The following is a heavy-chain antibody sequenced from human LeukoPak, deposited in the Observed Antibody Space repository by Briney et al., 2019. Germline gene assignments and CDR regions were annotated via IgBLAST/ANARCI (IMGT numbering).Heavy chain of an antibody. CDR3: ARESRRYYYYMDV. J-gene: IGHJ6*03. Sequence: SETLSLTCTVSGGSISSYYWSWIRQPPGKGLEWIGYIYYSGSTNYNPSLKSRVTISVDTSKNQFSLKLSSVTAADTAVYYCARESRRYYYYMDVWGKGTTVTVSS. D-gene: IGHD1-1*01. CDR2: IYYSGST. CDR1: GGSISSYY. V-gene: IGHV4-59*12.